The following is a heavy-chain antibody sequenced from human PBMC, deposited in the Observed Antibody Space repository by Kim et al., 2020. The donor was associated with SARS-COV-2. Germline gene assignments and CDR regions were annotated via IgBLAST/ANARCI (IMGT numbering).Heavy chain of an antibody. CDR2: ISGSGATT. J-gene: IGHJ3*02. D-gene: IGHD1-26*01. Sequence: GGSLRLSCAASGFTFSNYTMNWVRQAPGKGLEWVSVISGSGATTYNADSVKGRFTVSRDNSKNTLYLQMNSLRAEDTAVYYCAKLLGRRRAFDIWGQGT. V-gene: IGHV3-23*01. CDR3: AKLLGRRRAFDI. CDR1: GFTFSNYT.